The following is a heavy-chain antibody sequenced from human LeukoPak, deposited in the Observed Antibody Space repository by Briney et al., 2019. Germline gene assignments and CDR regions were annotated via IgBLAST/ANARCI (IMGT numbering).Heavy chain of an antibody. CDR1: GFTFSSYA. J-gene: IGHJ4*02. CDR3: AKDSSGWTGGYFDY. V-gene: IGHV3-23*01. D-gene: IGHD6-19*01. Sequence: GGSLRLSCAVFGFTFSSYAMSWVRQAPGKGLEWVSAISGSGGSTYYADSVKGRFTISRDNTKNTLYLQMNSLRAEDTAVYYCAKDSSGWTGGYFDYWGQGTLVTVSS. CDR2: ISGSGGST.